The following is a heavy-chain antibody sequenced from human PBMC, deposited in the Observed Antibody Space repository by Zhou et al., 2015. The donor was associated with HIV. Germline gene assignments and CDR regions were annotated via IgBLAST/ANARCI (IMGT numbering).Heavy chain of an antibody. D-gene: IGHD2-2*01. CDR1: GGTFSSYA. CDR2: IIPMFGTV. Sequence: QVQLVQSGAEVKKPGSSVKVSCKASGGTFSSYAVSWVRQAPGQGLEWMGAIIPMFGTVRYAQKFQGRVTITADKSTSTAYMELSSLRSEDTAVYYCAREGIVVVPAAIPRGMDVWGQGTTVTVSS. J-gene: IGHJ6*02. V-gene: IGHV1-69*06. CDR3: AREGIVVVPAAIPRGMDV.